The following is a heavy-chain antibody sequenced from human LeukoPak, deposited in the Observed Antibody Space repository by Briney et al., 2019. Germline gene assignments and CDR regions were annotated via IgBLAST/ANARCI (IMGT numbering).Heavy chain of an antibody. V-gene: IGHV3-30*02. D-gene: IGHD3-16*01. CDR2: TRYDESIK. Sequence: PGGSLRLSCGGSGFTFSNHGMYWVRQAPGKGLEWVASTRYDESIKTYADSVKGRFTISRDNSKDTLYLQMNSLRPEDTAVYYCAKDGAIGTYFESWGQGTLVTVSS. CDR3: AKDGAIGTYFES. J-gene: IGHJ4*02. CDR1: GFTFSNHG.